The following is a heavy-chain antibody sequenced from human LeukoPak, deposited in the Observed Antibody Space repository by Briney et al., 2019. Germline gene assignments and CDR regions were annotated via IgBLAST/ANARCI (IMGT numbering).Heavy chain of an antibody. V-gene: IGHV3-30-3*01. CDR3: ARAYSGSFYEAFDF. Sequence: GGSLRLSCAASRYTFSTHGMHWVRQAPGKGLEWVAVISYHGSNKHYADSVKGRFTISRDNSKNSLYLQMHSLRPEDTAVYYCARAYSGSFYEAFDFWGQGTMVTVSS. CDR1: RYTFSTHG. J-gene: IGHJ3*01. D-gene: IGHD1-26*01. CDR2: ISYHGSNK.